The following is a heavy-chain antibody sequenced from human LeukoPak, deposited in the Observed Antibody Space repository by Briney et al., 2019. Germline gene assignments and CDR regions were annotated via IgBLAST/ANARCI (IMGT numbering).Heavy chain of an antibody. D-gene: IGHD3-10*01. CDR1: GGSISSGGYS. CDR3: ARRDSGTYAY. V-gene: IGHV4-30-2*01. J-gene: IGHJ4*02. Sequence: SETLSLTCAASGGSISSGGYSWSWIRQPPGKGLEWIGYIYHSGSSYYNPSLKSRVIISVDRSKNQFSLKVSSVTAADTAVYYCARRDSGTYAYWGQGILVTVSS. CDR2: IYHSGSS.